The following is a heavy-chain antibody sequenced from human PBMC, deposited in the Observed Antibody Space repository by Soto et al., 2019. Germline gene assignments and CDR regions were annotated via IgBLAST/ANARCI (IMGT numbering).Heavy chain of an antibody. CDR3: ARDLGTSSIAARPGWFDP. CDR1: GGSISSGGYY. D-gene: IGHD6-6*01. V-gene: IGHV4-31*03. Sequence: QVQLQESGPGLVKPSQTLSLTCTVSGGSISSGGYYWSWIRQHPGKGLEWIGYIYYSGSTYYNPSLKSRVTISVDTSKNQFSLKLSSVTTADTAVYYCARDLGTSSIAARPGWFDPWGQGTLVTFSS. CDR2: IYYSGST. J-gene: IGHJ5*02.